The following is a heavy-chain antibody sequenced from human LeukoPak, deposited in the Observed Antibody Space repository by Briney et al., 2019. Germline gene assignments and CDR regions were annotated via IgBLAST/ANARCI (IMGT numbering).Heavy chain of an antibody. CDR3: ARGEYSGVWFGELSLGVAFDI. Sequence: PGGSLRLSCAASGFTFSSYSMNWVRQAPGKGLEWVSSISSSSSYIYYADSVKGRFTISRENAKNSLYLQMNSLRAGDTAVYYCARGEYSGVWFGELSLGVAFDIWGQGTMVTVSS. CDR2: ISSSSSYI. CDR1: GFTFSSYS. D-gene: IGHD3-10*01. V-gene: IGHV3-21*01. J-gene: IGHJ3*02.